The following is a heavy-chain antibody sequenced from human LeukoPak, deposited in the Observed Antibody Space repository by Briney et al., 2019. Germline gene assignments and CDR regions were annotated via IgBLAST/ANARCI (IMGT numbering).Heavy chain of an antibody. V-gene: IGHV1-8*01. CDR2: MNPNSGNT. CDR3: ARGIYDFWSGPTSGWFDP. CDR1: GYTFTSYD. Sequence: PWASVKVSRKASGYTFTSYDINWVRQATGQGLGWMGWMNPNSGNTGYAQKFQGRVTMTRNTSISTAYMELSSLRSEDTAVYYCARGIYDFWSGPTSGWFDPWGQGTLVTVSS. D-gene: IGHD3-3*01. J-gene: IGHJ5*02.